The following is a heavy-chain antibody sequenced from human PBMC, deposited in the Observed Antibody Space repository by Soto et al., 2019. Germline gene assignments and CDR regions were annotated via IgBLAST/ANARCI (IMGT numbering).Heavy chain of an antibody. V-gene: IGHV1-58*01. CDR2: IDVGSANA. J-gene: IGHJ4*02. CDR3: ARFMTYYYDSSGYYASD. CDR1: GFTFSSSA. Sequence: GASVKVSCKTSGFTFSSSAVHWVRQSRGHRLQWIGWIDVGSANANYAQMLQERVTISRDMSTSTAYMELRSLRSDDTAVYYCARFMTYYYDSSGYYASDWGQGTLVTVSS. D-gene: IGHD3-22*01.